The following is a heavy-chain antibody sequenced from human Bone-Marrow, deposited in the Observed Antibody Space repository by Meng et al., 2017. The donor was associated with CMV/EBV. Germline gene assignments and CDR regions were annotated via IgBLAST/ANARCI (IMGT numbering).Heavy chain of an antibody. D-gene: IGHD3-10*01. CDR3: ARGGLVRGVVLPKWFAP. J-gene: IGHJ5*02. Sequence: GESLKISCKGSGYNFASYWIAWMRQRPGQGLEWVGIIYPGDSKTNYSPSLQGRVTITADKSTKIAYLQWNSLTTSDTAVYYCARGGLVRGVVLPKWFAPWGHGHLVNVSS. CDR1: GYNFASYW. V-gene: IGHV5-51*01. CDR2: IYPGDSKT.